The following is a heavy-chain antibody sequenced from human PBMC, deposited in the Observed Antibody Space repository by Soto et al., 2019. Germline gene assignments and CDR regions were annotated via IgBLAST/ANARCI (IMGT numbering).Heavy chain of an antibody. CDR1: GGSISSSSYY. Sequence: SETLSLTCTVSGGSISSSSYYWGWIRQPPGKGLEWIGSIYYSGSTYYNPSLKSRVTISVDTSKNQFSLRLSSVTAADTAVYYCASSILGYCSSTSCYEEIYYYYYYMDVWGKGTTVTVSS. CDR2: IYYSGST. J-gene: IGHJ6*03. V-gene: IGHV4-39*01. D-gene: IGHD2-2*01. CDR3: ASSILGYCSSTSCYEEIYYYYYYMDV.